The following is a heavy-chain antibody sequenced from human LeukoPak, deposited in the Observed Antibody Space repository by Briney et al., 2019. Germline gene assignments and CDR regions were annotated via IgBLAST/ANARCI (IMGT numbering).Heavy chain of an antibody. J-gene: IGHJ6*03. CDR2: LYSDGNT. V-gene: IGHV3-66*01. CDR1: GFSFTTYW. Sequence: GGSLRLSCAASGFSFTTYWMSWVRQAQGKGLEWVSVLYSDGNTYYADSVKGRFTISRDNSKNTLYLQMTSLRAEDTALYYYARESDRYYYYMDVWGKGTTVTIS. CDR3: ARESDRYYYYMDV. D-gene: IGHD3-9*01.